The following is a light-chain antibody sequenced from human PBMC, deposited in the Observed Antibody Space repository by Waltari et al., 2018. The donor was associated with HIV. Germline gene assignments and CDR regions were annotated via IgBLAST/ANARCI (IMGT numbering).Light chain of an antibody. CDR2: VNSDGSH. J-gene: IGLJ2*01. V-gene: IGLV4-69*01. Sequence: QLALTQSPSASASVGASVNLTCTLSSGPSNYDIAWHQQQPEKGPRYLMKVNSDGSHKKEDGVPDRFSGSSSGAERYLTISSLQSEDEGDYYCQTWGSGIHVVFGGGTKVTVL. CDR3: QTWGSGIHVV. CDR1: SGPSNYD.